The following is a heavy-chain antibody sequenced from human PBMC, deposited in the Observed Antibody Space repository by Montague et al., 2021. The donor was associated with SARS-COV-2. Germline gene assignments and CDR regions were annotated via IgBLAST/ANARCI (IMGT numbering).Heavy chain of an antibody. J-gene: IGHJ6*02. CDR2: IYSTGDT. D-gene: IGHD2-21*02. CDR3: AREVVHVDVLTDIPKILYYGLDV. CDR1: GGAINRGDYY. Sequence: TLSLTCTVSGGAINRGDYYWTWIRQPPGEGLEWIGNIYSTGDTSYSPSLKGRVGISLDTSKNQVSLNLRSVAAADTAVYYCAREVVHVDVLTDIPKILYYGLDVWGQGTTVVVSS. V-gene: IGHV4-30-4*08.